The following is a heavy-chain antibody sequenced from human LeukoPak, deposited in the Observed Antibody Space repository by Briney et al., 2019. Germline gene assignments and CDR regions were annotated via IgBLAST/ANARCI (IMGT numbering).Heavy chain of an antibody. CDR2: IIPIFGTA. V-gene: IGHV1-69*13. CDR1: GGAFSSYA. CDR3: ATRGNPPHAFDI. J-gene: IGHJ3*02. D-gene: IGHD2/OR15-2a*01. Sequence: SVKVSCKASGGAFSSYAISWVRQAPGQGLEWMGGIIPIFGTANYAQKFQGRVTITADESTSTAYMELSSLRSEDTAVYYCATRGNPPHAFDIWGQGTMVTVSS.